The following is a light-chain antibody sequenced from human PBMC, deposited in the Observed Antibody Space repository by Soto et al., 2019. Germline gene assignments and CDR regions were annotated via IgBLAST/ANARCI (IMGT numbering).Light chain of an antibody. V-gene: IGKV1-33*01. Sequence: DIQMTQSPSSLSTSIGDIFTITCRASQRINIYLNWYRQKPGKAPELLIHSAANLQSGVPSRFRGSGSGTDFTFTISRLQPEDIATYYCQQYENLPTFGQGTRLEIK. CDR2: SAA. CDR1: QRINIY. CDR3: QQYENLPT. J-gene: IGKJ5*01.